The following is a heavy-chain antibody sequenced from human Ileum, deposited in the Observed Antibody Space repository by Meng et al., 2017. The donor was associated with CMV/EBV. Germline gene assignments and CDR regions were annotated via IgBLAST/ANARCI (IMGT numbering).Heavy chain of an antibody. D-gene: IGHD1-26*01. J-gene: IGHJ4*02. V-gene: IGHV3-15*01. CDR1: RFTFFTPW. Sequence: ACSRFTFFTPWMNWVRQAPGKGPEWIGRIKSNNDGGTTNYAESVNGRFTISRDDSKNTLYLLMNSLKMEDTGVYFCTMGNYGSFSDWGQGTLVTVSS. CDR3: TMGNYGSFSD. CDR2: IKSNNDGGTT.